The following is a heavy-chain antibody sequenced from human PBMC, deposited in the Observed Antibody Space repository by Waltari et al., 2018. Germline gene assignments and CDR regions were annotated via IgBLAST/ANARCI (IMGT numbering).Heavy chain of an antibody. V-gene: IGHV1-2*02. J-gene: IGHJ6*02. D-gene: IGHD2-2*01. CDR1: GYTFTGYY. CDR3: ASPSSTSEIYYYGMDV. Sequence: QVQLVQSGAEVKKPGASVKVSCKASGYTFTGYYMHWVRQAPGQGPGWMGWINPNSGGTNYGQKLKGRVTRTRDTSISTAYMELSRLRSDDTAVYYCASPSSTSEIYYYGMDVWGQGTTVTVSS. CDR2: INPNSGGT.